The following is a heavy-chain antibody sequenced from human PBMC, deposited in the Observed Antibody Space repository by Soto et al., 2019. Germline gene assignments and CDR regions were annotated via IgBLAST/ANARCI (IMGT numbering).Heavy chain of an antibody. CDR3: ARDLGGPDY. V-gene: IGHV3-74*03. D-gene: IGHD3-16*01. Sequence: GGSLRLSCAASGFSLIPYWMHWVRQAPGRGLEWVSRLSSDGFGAAYADSAKGRFFISRDIARNTLFLQMNSLRADDTAVYYCARDLGGPDYWGRGTSVTVSS. CDR1: GFSLIPYW. J-gene: IGHJ4*02. CDR2: LSSDGFGA.